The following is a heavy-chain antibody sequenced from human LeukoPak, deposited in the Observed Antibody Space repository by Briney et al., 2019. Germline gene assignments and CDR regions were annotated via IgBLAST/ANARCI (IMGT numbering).Heavy chain of an antibody. J-gene: IGHJ3*02. Sequence: GASVKVSCKASGGTFSSYAISWVRQAPGQGLEWMGWISAYNGNTNYAQKLQGRVTMTTDTSTSTAYMELRSLRSDDTAVYYCAREGSSGWYGPNPPHAFDIWGQGTMVTVSS. CDR2: ISAYNGNT. D-gene: IGHD6-19*01. CDR3: AREGSSGWYGPNPPHAFDI. CDR1: GGTFSSYA. V-gene: IGHV1-18*01.